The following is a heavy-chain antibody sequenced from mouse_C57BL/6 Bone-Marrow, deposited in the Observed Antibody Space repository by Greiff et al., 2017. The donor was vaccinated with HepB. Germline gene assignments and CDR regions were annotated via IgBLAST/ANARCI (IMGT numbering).Heavy chain of an antibody. V-gene: IGHV1-76*01. CDR3: ARGGLIYYDYEGAMDY. CDR1: GYTFTDYY. CDR2: IYPGSGNT. Sequence: LVESGAELVRPGASVKLSCKASGYTFTDYYINWVKQRPGQGLEWIARIYPGSGNTYYNEKFKGKATLTAEKSSSTAYMQLSILTSEDSAVYFCARGGLIYYDYEGAMDYWGQGTSVTVSS. J-gene: IGHJ4*01. D-gene: IGHD2-4*01.